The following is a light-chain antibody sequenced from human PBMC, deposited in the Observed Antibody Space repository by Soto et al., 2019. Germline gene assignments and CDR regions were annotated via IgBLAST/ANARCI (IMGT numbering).Light chain of an antibody. V-gene: IGKV3-20*01. CDR1: QSIASSY. CDR2: GAS. Sequence: EIVLTQSPGTLSLSPGERATLSCRASQSIASSYLAWFQQKPGQAPRLLIYGASSRATGIPDRFSGSGSRTGFTLTITRLEPEDFAVYYCQQYGSSPRFTFGPGTKVDIK. CDR3: QQYGSSPRFT. J-gene: IGKJ3*01.